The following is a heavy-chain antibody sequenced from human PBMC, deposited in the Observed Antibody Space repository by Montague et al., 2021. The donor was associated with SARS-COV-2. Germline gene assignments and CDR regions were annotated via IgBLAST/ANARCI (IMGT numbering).Heavy chain of an antibody. Sequence: SETLSLTCAVYGGSFSGYYWSWIRQPPGKGLEWIGDINYSGGTNYNPSLKSRVTISVDTSKNQFSLRLSSVTAADTAVYYCARGGVINTWVFFDYWGQGTLVTVSS. D-gene: IGHD3-22*01. J-gene: IGHJ4*02. CDR2: INYSGGT. CDR3: ARGGVINTWVFFDY. V-gene: IGHV4-34*01. CDR1: GGSFSGYY.